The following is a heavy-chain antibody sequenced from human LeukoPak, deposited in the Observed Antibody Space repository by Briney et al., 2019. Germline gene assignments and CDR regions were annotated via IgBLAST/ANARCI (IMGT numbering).Heavy chain of an antibody. D-gene: IGHD3-22*01. CDR1: GFTFSSYA. CDR3: AKPTSSGYDAFDI. V-gene: IGHV3-23*01. J-gene: IGHJ3*02. Sequence: QAGGSLRLSCAASGFTFSSYAMSWVRQAPGKGLEWVSAISGSGGSTYYADSVKGRFTISRDNSKNTLYLQMNSLRAEDTAVYYCAKPTSSGYDAFDIWGQGTMVTVSS. CDR2: ISGSGGST.